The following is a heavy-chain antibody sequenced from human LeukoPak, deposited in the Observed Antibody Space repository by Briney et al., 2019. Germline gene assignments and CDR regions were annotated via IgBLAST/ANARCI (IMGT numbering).Heavy chain of an antibody. D-gene: IGHD4-17*01. V-gene: IGHV3-9*01. CDR2: ISWNSGSI. CDR1: GFTFDDYA. Sequence: GGSLRLSCAASGFTFDDYAMHWVRQAPGKGLEWVSGISWNSGSIGYADSVKGRFTISRDNAKNSLYLQMNSLRAEDTAVYYCARGGIPDYGDYVVLDYWGQGTLVTVSS. J-gene: IGHJ4*02. CDR3: ARGGIPDYGDYVVLDY.